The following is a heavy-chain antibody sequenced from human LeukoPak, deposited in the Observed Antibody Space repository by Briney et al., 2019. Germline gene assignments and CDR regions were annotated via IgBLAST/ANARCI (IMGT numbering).Heavy chain of an antibody. V-gene: IGHV4-34*01. CDR2: VNDSGST. J-gene: IGHJ4*02. CDR1: DGSFSDHY. Sequence: SETLSLTCAVYDGSFSDHYWTWIRQSPMKGLEWIGEVNDSGSTNYNPSLKSRLSMSVDTSKNQFSLNLRSLTAADTAVYYCARPNYSSSWYFDSWGQGTLVTVSS. D-gene: IGHD6-13*01. CDR3: ARPNYSSSWYFDS.